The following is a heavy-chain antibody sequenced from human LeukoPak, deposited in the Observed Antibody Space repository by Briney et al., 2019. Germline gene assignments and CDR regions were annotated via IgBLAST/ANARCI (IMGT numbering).Heavy chain of an antibody. J-gene: IGHJ2*01. Sequence: GGSLRLSCAASGFTFSAYAMSWVRQAPEKGLEWVSAISRSGSSTDYADSVKGRFTISRDNSKNTLYLQMNSLSPEDTAVYYCAKGGDILTGYYLYWYFDLWGRGTLVTVSS. CDR2: ISRSGSST. V-gene: IGHV3-23*01. CDR3: AKGGDILTGYYLYWYFDL. CDR1: GFTFSAYA. D-gene: IGHD3-9*01.